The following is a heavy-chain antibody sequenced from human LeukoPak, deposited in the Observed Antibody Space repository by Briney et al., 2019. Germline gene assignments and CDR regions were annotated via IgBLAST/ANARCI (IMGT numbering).Heavy chain of an antibody. D-gene: IGHD3-22*01. Sequence: SETLSLTCTVSGGSINNHYWSWIRQSPGTGLEWIGYVYSSGSTKYNPSLESRVTISVDTSKNQFSLRLSSVTAADTAVYYCTRDRKYCDDSGGYSPSYCYGMDVWGQGTTVTVSS. J-gene: IGHJ6*02. CDR1: GGSINNHY. CDR3: TRDRKYCDDSGGYSPSYCYGMDV. CDR2: VYSSGST. V-gene: IGHV4-59*11.